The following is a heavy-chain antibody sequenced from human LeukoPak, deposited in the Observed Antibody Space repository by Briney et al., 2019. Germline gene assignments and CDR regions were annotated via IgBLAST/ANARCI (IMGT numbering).Heavy chain of an antibody. CDR2: IYYSGST. D-gene: IGHD6-13*01. Sequence: NPSETLFLTCTVSGGSISSYYWSWIRQPPGKGLEWIGYIYYSGSTNYNPSLKSRVTISVDTSKNQFSLKLSSVTAADTAVYYCAAAAAGMPGDYYYYYMDVWGKGTTVTISS. CDR1: GGSISSYY. CDR3: AAAAAGMPGDYYYYYMDV. V-gene: IGHV4-59*01. J-gene: IGHJ6*03.